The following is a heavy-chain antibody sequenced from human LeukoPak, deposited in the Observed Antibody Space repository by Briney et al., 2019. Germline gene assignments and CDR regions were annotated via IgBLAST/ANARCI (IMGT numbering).Heavy chain of an antibody. Sequence: GGSLRLSCAASGFTFSSYGMHWVHQAPGKGLEWVAVISYDGSNKYYADSVKGRFTISRDNSKNTLYLQMNSLRAEDTAVYYCAKDLSAMVSYYYYYGMDVWGQGTTVTVSS. CDR2: ISYDGSNK. CDR1: GFTFSSYG. D-gene: IGHD5-18*01. V-gene: IGHV3-30*18. CDR3: AKDLSAMVSYYYYYGMDV. J-gene: IGHJ6*02.